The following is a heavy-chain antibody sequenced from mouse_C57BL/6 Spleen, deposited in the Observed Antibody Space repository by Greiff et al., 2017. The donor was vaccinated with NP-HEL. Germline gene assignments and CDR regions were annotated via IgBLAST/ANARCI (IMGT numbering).Heavy chain of an antibody. CDR3: ARGGGGYDLYAMDY. V-gene: IGHV5-16*01. J-gene: IGHJ4*01. D-gene: IGHD2-2*01. Sequence: EVMLVESEGGLVQPGRSMKLSCTASGFTFSDYYMAWVRQVPEKGLEWVANINYDGSSTYYLDSLKSRFIISRDNAKNILYLQMSSLKSEDTATYYCARGGGGYDLYAMDYWGQGTSVTVSS. CDR2: INYDGSST. CDR1: GFTFSDYY.